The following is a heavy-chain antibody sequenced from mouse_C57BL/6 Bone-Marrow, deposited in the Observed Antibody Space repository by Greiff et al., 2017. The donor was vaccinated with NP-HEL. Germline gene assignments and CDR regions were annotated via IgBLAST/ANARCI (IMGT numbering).Heavy chain of an antibody. Sequence: QVQLKQSGAELMKPGASVKLSCKATGYTFTGYWIEWVKQRPGHGLEWIGEILPGSGSTNYNEKFKGKATFTADTSSNTAYMQLSSLTTEDSAIYYWARDGTTVVARYYFDYWGQGTTLTVSS. CDR2: ILPGSGST. CDR1: GYTFTGYW. D-gene: IGHD1-1*01. V-gene: IGHV1-9*01. CDR3: ARDGTTVVARYYFDY. J-gene: IGHJ2*01.